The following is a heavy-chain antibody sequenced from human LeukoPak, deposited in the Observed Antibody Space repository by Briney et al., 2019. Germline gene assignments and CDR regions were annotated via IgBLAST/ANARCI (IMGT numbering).Heavy chain of an antibody. V-gene: IGHV3-30*02. CDR2: IRYDGSNK. J-gene: IGHJ6*03. Sequence: GGSLRLSCAASGFTFSSYGMHWVRQAPGKGLEWVAFIRYDGSNKYYADSVKGRFTISRDNSKNTLYLQMNSLRAEDTAVYYCARGPRIQLWSGYYYYMDVWGKGTTVTVSS. D-gene: IGHD5-18*01. CDR3: ARGPRIQLWSGYYYYMDV. CDR1: GFTFSSYG.